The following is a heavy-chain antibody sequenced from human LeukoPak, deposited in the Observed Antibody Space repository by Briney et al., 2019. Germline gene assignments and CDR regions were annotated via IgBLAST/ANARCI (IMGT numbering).Heavy chain of an antibody. J-gene: IGHJ5*02. CDR3: ARHPGHWFDP. CDR2: INHSGST. V-gene: IGHV4-4*02. Sequence: SETLSLTCAVSGDSIRSSNWWSWIRQPPGKGLEWIGEINHSGSTNYNPSLKSRVTISVDTSKNQFSLKLSSVTAADTAVYYCARHPGHWFDPRGQGTLVTVSS. CDR1: GDSIRSSNW.